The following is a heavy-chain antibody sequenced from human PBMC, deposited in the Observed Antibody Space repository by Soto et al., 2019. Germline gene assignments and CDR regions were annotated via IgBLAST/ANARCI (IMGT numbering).Heavy chain of an antibody. J-gene: IGHJ6*02. D-gene: IGHD3-10*01. V-gene: IGHV3-9*01. CDR1: GFTFEDYA. CDR3: AKDISAFYYGSGSQIYGMDG. CDR2: ISWNSASI. Sequence: EVQLVESGGGLVQPDRSLRLSCAASGFTFEDYAIHWVRQAPGKGLEWVSGISWNSASIGYADSVKGRFTIARDNAKNSLYLQMNSVRPEDTAFYYRAKDISAFYYGSGSQIYGMDGWGQGSTVTVSS.